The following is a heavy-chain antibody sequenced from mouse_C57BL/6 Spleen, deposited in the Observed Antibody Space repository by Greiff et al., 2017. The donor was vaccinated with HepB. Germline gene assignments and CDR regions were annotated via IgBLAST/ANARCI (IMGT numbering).Heavy chain of an antibody. CDR1: GYAFSSYW. D-gene: IGHD1-1*01. Sequence: VKLMESGAELVKPGASVKISCKASGYAFSSYWMNWVKQRPGKGLEWIGQIYPGDGDTNYNGKFKGKATLTADKSSSTAYMQLSSLTSEDSAVYFCAREGDYYGSSHYFDYWGQGTTLTVS. V-gene: IGHV1-80*01. CDR3: AREGDYYGSSHYFDY. CDR2: IYPGDGDT. J-gene: IGHJ2*01.